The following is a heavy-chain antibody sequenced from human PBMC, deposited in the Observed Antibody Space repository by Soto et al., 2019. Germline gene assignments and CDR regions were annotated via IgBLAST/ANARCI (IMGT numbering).Heavy chain of an antibody. CDR2: INPSGGST. Sequence: AASVKVSCKASGYTFTSYYMHWVRQAPGQGLEWMGIINPSGGSTSYAQKFQGRVTMTRDTSTSTVYMELSSLRSEDTAVYYCARGTNTYYYDSSGYYRWFDPWGQGTLVTVSS. J-gene: IGHJ5*02. CDR3: ARGTNTYYYDSSGYYRWFDP. V-gene: IGHV1-46*01. D-gene: IGHD3-22*01. CDR1: GYTFTSYY.